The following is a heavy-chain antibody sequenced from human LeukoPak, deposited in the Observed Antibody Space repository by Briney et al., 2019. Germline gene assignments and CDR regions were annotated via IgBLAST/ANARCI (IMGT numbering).Heavy chain of an antibody. CDR1: GFTFSSYA. V-gene: IGHV3-30-3*01. CDR2: ISYDGSNK. CDR3: ARDYDSSGAYFGIFDY. D-gene: IGHD3-22*01. J-gene: IGHJ4*02. Sequence: GGSLRLSCAASGFTFSSYAMHWVRQAPGKGLEWVAVISYDGSNKYYADSVKGRFTISRDNSKNTLYLQMNSLRAEDTAVYYCARDYDSSGAYFGIFDYWGQGTLVTVSS.